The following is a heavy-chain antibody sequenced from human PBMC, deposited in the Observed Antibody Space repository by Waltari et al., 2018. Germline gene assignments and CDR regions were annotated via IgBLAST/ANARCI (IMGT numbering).Heavy chain of an antibody. CDR1: GYSISSGYY. J-gene: IGHJ4*02. Sequence: QVQLQESGPGLVKPSETLSLTCTVSGYSISSGYYWGWIRQPPGKGLEWIGSIYHSGSTYYNPSLKSRVTISVDTSKNQFSLELSSVTAADTAVYYCAGGYISGGIFDYWGQGTLVTVSS. CDR2: IYHSGST. V-gene: IGHV4-38-2*02. CDR3: AGGYISGGIFDY. D-gene: IGHD6-25*01.